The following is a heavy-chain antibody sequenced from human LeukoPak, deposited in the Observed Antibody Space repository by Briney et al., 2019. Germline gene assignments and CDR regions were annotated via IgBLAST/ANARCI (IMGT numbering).Heavy chain of an antibody. V-gene: IGHV4-39*07. CDR1: GGSISSINYY. Sequence: PSETLSLTCTVSGGSISSINYYWGWIRQPPGKGLEWIGSIYNSGSTYYNPSFNSRVIVSLDTSKNQFSLRLTSVTAADTAVYYCARTSSSGLVGGYYFDYWGQGTLVTVSS. D-gene: IGHD6-19*01. CDR2: IYNSGST. CDR3: ARTSSSGLVGGYYFDY. J-gene: IGHJ4*02.